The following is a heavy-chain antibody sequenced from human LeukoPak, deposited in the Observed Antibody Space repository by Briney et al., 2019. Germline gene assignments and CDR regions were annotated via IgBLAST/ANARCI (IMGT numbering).Heavy chain of an antibody. Sequence: PSETLSLTCAVSGGSISSGGYSWSWIRQPPGKGLEWIGYIYHSGSTYYNPSLKSRVTISVDRSKNQFSLKLSSVTAADTAVYYCARGYFDWNHNYGMDVWGQGTTVTASS. J-gene: IGHJ6*02. D-gene: IGHD3-9*01. CDR1: GGSISSGGYS. CDR2: IYHSGST. CDR3: ARGYFDWNHNYGMDV. V-gene: IGHV4-30-2*01.